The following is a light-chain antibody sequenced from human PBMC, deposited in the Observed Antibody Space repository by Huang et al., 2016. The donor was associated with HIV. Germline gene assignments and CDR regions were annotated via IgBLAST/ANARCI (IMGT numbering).Light chain of an antibody. CDR2: GAS. CDR3: QQFGSSPPYS. V-gene: IGKV3-20*01. Sequence: IVLTQSPDTLSLSPGERATLSCRASQTVTNNYLAWYQQRPGQAPRLLIYGASTRATGSPDRFSGSGSGTYFTLTISRLEPKDFVVYYCQQFGSSPPYSFGQGTKLEIK. CDR1: QTVTNNY. J-gene: IGKJ2*03.